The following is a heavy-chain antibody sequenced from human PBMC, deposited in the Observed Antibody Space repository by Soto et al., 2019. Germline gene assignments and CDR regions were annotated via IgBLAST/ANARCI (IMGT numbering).Heavy chain of an antibody. Sequence: PGGSLSLSCEPSRFPFRNFAMHWVRQAPGKGLEWVTIITFDGIRTYYASSVKGRFTISRDNSKNTLYLQMNSLRAEDTAVYYCAKGGILWFGETTYFDYWGQGTLVTVSS. V-gene: IGHV3-30-3*01. D-gene: IGHD3-10*01. CDR2: ITFDGIRT. CDR3: AKGGILWFGETTYFDY. CDR1: RFPFRNFA. J-gene: IGHJ4*02.